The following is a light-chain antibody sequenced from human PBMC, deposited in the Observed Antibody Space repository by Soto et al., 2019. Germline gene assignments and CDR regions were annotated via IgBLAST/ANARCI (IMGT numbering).Light chain of an antibody. V-gene: IGLV2-8*01. J-gene: IGLJ1*01. Sequence: QSVLTQPPSASGSPGQSVTISCTGTNNDIGGYTYVSWYQQLPGKAPKLMIYEVNKRPSGIPDRFSGSKSGNTAYLTASGLQPDDEAEYFCSSYSRSINYVFGTGTKLTVL. CDR3: SSYSRSINYV. CDR2: EVN. CDR1: NNDIGGYTY.